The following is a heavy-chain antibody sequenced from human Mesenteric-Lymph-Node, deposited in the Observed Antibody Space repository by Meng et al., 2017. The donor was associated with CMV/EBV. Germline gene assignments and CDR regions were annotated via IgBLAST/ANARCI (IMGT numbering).Heavy chain of an antibody. CDR2: MNPNSGNT. CDR3: ARVVKQLVRRSPNWFDP. J-gene: IGHJ5*02. Sequence: ASVKVSCKASGYTFTSYDINWVRQATGQGLEWMGWMNPNSGNTGYAQKFQGRVTITRNTSISTAYMELSSLRSEDTAVYYCARVVKQLVRRSPNWFDPWGQGTLVTVSS. CDR1: GYTFTSYD. D-gene: IGHD6-6*01. V-gene: IGHV1-8*03.